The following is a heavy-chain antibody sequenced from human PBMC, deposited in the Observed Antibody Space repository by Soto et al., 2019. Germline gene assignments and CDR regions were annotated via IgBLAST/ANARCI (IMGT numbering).Heavy chain of an antibody. CDR1: GSTVTNFA. V-gene: IGHV3-23*01. CDR3: ATLFRGTDPLYFDN. Sequence: GRSRRLAVAASGSTVTNFAMSGVGQGPGKGLEWVATIGQRGSNTFYADSSKGRFTVSRDNSRDTVSRHMSGRRAEDTAVYLCATLFRGTDPLYFDNWGQGALVTVSS. J-gene: IGHJ4*02. CDR2: IGQRGSNT. D-gene: IGHD2-15*01.